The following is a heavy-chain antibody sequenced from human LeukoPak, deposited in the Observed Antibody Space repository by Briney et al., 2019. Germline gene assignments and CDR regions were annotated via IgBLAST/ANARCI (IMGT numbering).Heavy chain of an antibody. CDR1: GFTFTSYA. CDR3: AKVESGGYSFGNFDY. J-gene: IGHJ4*02. Sequence: GGSLRLSCAASGFTFTSYALSWVRQAPGKGLEWVSAISGNRGDSTYYADSVKGRFTISRDNSKNTVYLQMNSLRAEDTAVYYCAKVESGGYSFGNFDYWGQGILVAVSS. CDR2: ISGNRGDST. V-gene: IGHV3-23*01. D-gene: IGHD5-18*01.